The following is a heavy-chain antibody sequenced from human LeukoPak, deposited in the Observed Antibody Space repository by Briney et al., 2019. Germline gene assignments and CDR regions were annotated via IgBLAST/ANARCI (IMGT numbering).Heavy chain of an antibody. J-gene: IGHJ4*02. CDR1: GGTFSSYA. Sequence: GASVKASCKASGGTFSSYAISWVRQAPGQGLEWMGRINPNSGGTNYAQKFQGRVTMTRDTSISTAYMELSSLRSDDTAVYYCARECSGGSCYGGFDYWGQGTLVTVSS. D-gene: IGHD2-15*01. V-gene: IGHV1-2*06. CDR3: ARECSGGSCYGGFDY. CDR2: INPNSGGT.